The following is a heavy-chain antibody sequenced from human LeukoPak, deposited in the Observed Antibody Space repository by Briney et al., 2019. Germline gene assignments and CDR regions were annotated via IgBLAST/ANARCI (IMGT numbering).Heavy chain of an antibody. V-gene: IGHV1-46*01. J-gene: IGHJ3*02. CDR1: GYTFTGYY. D-gene: IGHD3-22*01. CDR3: ARNEYYDSSGDDAFDI. Sequence: ASVKVSCKASGYTFTGYYMHWVRQAPGQGLEWMGIINPSGGSTSYAQKFQGRVTMTRDTSTSTVYMELSSLRSEDTAVYYCARNEYYDSSGDDAFDIWGQGTMVTVSS. CDR2: INPSGGST.